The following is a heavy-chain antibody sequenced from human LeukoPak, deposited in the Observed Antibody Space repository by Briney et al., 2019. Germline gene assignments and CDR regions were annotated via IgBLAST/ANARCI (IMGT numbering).Heavy chain of an antibody. V-gene: IGHV4-59*10. J-gene: IGHJ2*01. CDR2: IYTSGST. D-gene: IGHD3-3*01. CDR3: ARFLMGFWSGSAFDL. CDR1: GGSISSYY. Sequence: SETLSLTCAVYGGSISSYYWSWIRQPAGKGLEWIGRIYTSGSTNYNPSLKSRVTMSVDTSKNQFSLKLSSVTAADTAVYYCARFLMGFWSGSAFDLWGRGTLVTVSS.